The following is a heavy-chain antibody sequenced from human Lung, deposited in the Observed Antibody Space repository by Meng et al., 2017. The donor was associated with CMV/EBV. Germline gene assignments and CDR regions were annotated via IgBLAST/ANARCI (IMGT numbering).Heavy chain of an antibody. J-gene: IGHJ5*02. CDR1: GGSISSGGYY. CDR3: ARASYGSGSPLGESWFDP. V-gene: IGHV4-31*03. Sequence: HVQLQESGPGRGKPSQTLSPTCTVSGGSISSGGYYGSWIRQHPGKGLEWIGYIHSSGSTYYNPSLRSRLTISVDTSKNQFSLKLSSVTAADTAVYYCARASYGSGSPLGESWFDPWGQGTLVTVSS. D-gene: IGHD3-10*01. CDR2: IHSSGST.